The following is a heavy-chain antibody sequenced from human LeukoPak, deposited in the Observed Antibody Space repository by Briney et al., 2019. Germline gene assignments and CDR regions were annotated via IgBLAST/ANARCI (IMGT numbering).Heavy chain of an antibody. Sequence: ASVKVSCTASGGAFSSYAISWVRQAPGQGLEWMGGIIPIFGTANYAQKFQGRVTITADKSTSTAYMEVSGLRSEDTAVYYCAAEDCSSSSCYEAYYYYYGMDVWGKGTTVTVSS. D-gene: IGHD2-2*01. V-gene: IGHV1-69*06. CDR2: IIPIFGTA. CDR1: GGAFSSYA. J-gene: IGHJ6*04. CDR3: AAEDCSSSSCYEAYYYYYGMDV.